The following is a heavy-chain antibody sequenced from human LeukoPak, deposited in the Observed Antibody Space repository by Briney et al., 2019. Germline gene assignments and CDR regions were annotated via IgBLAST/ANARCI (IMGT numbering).Heavy chain of an antibody. CDR3: ARYMDIVVVPAAMGHDWFDP. CDR1: GVTFSNNS. CDR2: IIPILRSA. Sequence: ASVKVSCTTSGVTFSNNSITWVRQTPGQGLEWLGGIIPILRSASYAQKFQGRVTITTDESTSTAYMELSSLRSEDTAVYYCARYMDIVVVPAAMGHDWFDPWGQGTLVTVSS. D-gene: IGHD2-2*03. V-gene: IGHV1-69*16. J-gene: IGHJ5*02.